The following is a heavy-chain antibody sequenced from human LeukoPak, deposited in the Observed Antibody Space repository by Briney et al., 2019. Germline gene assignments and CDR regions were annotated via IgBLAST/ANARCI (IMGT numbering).Heavy chain of an antibody. V-gene: IGHV3-23*01. D-gene: IGHD6-25*01. Sequence: GGSLRLSCAGSGFTFTTYAMGWVRQSPVKGLEWVSVIGPNGGGTYYADSVKGRFTISRDNSKNTVSLQMNSLRADDTAVYYCAKSPSGSGWKIDYWGQGTLVTVSS. CDR2: IGPNGGGT. CDR3: AKSPSGSGWKIDY. J-gene: IGHJ4*02. CDR1: GFTFTTYA.